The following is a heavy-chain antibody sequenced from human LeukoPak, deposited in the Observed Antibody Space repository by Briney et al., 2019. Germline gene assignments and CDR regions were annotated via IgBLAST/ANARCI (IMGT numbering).Heavy chain of an antibody. Sequence: GRSLRLSCAASGFTFDDYAMHWVRQAPGKGLEWVSLISGDGGSTYYADSVKGRFTISRDNSKNSLYLQMNSLRTEDTALYYCAKDISTMIVVGNFDYWGQGTLVTVSS. CDR3: AKDISTMIVVGNFDY. V-gene: IGHV3-43*02. J-gene: IGHJ4*02. CDR2: ISGDGGST. CDR1: GFTFDDYA. D-gene: IGHD3-22*01.